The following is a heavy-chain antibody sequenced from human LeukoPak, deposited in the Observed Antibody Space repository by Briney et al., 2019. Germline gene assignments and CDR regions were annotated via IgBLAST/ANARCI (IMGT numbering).Heavy chain of an antibody. CDR1: GFTFSDYY. CDR3: ARGGLGAYSPRGLDY. Sequence: GGSLRLSCAASGFTFSDYYMSWVRQAPGKGLEWVSRISSNGDNTDYADSVKGRFTISRDNSKNTLYLQMNSLRGEDTALYYCARGGLGAYSPRGLDYWGQGTLVTVSS. CDR2: ISSNGDNT. D-gene: IGHD3-16*01. V-gene: IGHV3-23*01. J-gene: IGHJ4*02.